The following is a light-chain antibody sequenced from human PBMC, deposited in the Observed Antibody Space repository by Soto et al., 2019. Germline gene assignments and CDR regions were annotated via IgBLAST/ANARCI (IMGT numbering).Light chain of an antibody. J-gene: IGLJ2*01. CDR1: SSDVGTYNL. CDR2: QGS. CDR3: CSYAGTSTSVV. Sequence: QSALTQPPSASGSPGQSITISCTGTSSDVGTYNLVSWYQQHPGKAPKLIIYQGSKRPSGVSYRFSGSRSGDTASLTISGLQAEDEADYYCCSYAGTSTSVVFGGGTKLTVL. V-gene: IGLV2-23*01.